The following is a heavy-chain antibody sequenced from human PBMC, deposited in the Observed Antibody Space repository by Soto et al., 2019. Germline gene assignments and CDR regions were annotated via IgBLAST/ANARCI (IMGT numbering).Heavy chain of an antibody. CDR3: ARDGYYGDYVTFDY. D-gene: IGHD4-17*01. V-gene: IGHV4-4*02. CDR1: GGSISSSNW. CDR2: IYHSGST. J-gene: IGHJ4*02. Sequence: PSETLSLTCAVSGGSISSSNWWSWVRQPPGKGLEWIGEIYHSGSTNYNPSLKSRVTISVDKSKNQFSLKLSSVTAADTAVYYCARDGYYGDYVTFDYWGQGTLVTVSS.